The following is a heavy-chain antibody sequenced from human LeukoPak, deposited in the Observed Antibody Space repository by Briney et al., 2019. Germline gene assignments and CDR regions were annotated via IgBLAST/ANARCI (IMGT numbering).Heavy chain of an antibody. CDR3: AKSGITGTTTYYYYMDV. CDR2: ISGSGGST. J-gene: IGHJ6*03. CDR1: GFTFSSYA. V-gene: IGHV3-23*01. D-gene: IGHD1-14*01. Sequence: GGSLRLSCAASGFTFSSYAMSWVRQAPGKGLEWVSAISGSGGSTYYADSVKGRFTISRDNSKNTLYLQMNSLRAEDTAVYYCAKSGITGTTTYYYYMDVWGKGTTVTVSS.